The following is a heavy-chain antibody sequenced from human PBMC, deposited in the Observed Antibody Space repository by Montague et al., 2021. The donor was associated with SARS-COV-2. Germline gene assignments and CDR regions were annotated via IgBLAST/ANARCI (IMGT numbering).Heavy chain of an antibody. CDR1: GGSISSGGYY. CDR3: ARASEKKTIFGVVISYFDY. V-gene: IGHV4-31*03. Sequence: TLSLTCTVSGGSISSGGYYWSWIRQHPGKGLEWIGYIYYSGSTYYNPSLKSRVTISVDTSKNQFSLKLGSVTAADTAVYYCARASEKKTIFGVVISYFDYWGQGTLGTVSS. J-gene: IGHJ4*02. CDR2: IYYSGST. D-gene: IGHD3-3*01.